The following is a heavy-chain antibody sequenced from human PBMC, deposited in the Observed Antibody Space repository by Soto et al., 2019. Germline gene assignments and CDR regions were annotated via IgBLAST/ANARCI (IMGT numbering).Heavy chain of an antibody. V-gene: IGHV3-48*01. J-gene: IGHJ5*02. CDR2: ISSSSSTI. CDR1: GFTFSTYS. Sequence: EVQLVESGGGLVQPGGSLRLSCAASGFTFSTYSMNWVRQAPGKGLEWVSYISSSSSTIYFADSVKGRFTISRDNAKNSLYLQMNSPRAEDTAVYYCARAVALGWFDPWGQGNLVTVSS. CDR3: ARAVALGWFDP. D-gene: IGHD6-19*01.